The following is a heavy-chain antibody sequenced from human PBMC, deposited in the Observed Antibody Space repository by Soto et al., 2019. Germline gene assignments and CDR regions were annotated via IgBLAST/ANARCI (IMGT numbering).Heavy chain of an antibody. J-gene: IGHJ6*02. D-gene: IGHD3-10*01. CDR3: ARVAMVRGIINYYYGLDV. CDR1: GGSIIIYC. V-gene: IGHV4-59*01. CDR2: IYYTGTA. Sequence: SETLSLTCTVSGGSIIIYCWRWIRHPPRKGLELIGYIYYTGTANYKPSLKGRVTISGDTPKNQCPLKLRSVTAADTAVYYCARVAMVRGIINYYYGLDVWGQGTTVTVSS.